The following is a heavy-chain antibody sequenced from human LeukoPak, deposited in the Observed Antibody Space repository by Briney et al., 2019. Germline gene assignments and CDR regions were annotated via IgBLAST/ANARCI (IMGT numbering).Heavy chain of an antibody. D-gene: IGHD3-22*01. CDR3: ARLIRVNAFDI. CDR2: IYYSGST. J-gene: IGHJ3*02. CDR1: GGSISSGDYY. V-gene: IGHV4-30-4*08. Sequence: SEALSLTCTVSGGSISSGDYYWSWIRQPPGKGLEWIGYIYYSGSTYYNPSLKSRVTISVDTSKNQFSLKLSSVTAADTAVYYCARLIRVNAFDIWGQGTMVTVSS.